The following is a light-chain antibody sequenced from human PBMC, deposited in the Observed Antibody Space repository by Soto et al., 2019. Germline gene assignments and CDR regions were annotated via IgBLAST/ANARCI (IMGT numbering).Light chain of an antibody. CDR2: DVT. J-gene: IGLJ1*01. Sequence: QSALTQPASVSGSPGQSITISCTGTTNDVGGYNYVSWYQQHPGKAPKLMIYDVTKRPSGVPNRFSGSKSGNTASLPISGLQAEDEADYYCCSYAGSYTFVFGTGTKLTVL. V-gene: IGLV2-11*01. CDR1: TNDVGGYNY. CDR3: CSYAGSYTFV.